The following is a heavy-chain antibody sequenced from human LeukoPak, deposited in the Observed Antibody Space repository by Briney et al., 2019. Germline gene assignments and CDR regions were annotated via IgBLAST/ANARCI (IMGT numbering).Heavy chain of an antibody. CDR1: GGSISSYY. CDR3: ARGGKATVVTM. Sequence: SSETLSLTCSVSGGSISSYYWSWIRQSPGKGLEWIGRIYSSGSTNYNPSLKSRVSMSVDTSKNQFSLKLTSVTAADTAVYYCARGGKATVVTMWGQGILVTVSS. D-gene: IGHD4-23*01. V-gene: IGHV4-4*07. J-gene: IGHJ4*02. CDR2: IYSSGST.